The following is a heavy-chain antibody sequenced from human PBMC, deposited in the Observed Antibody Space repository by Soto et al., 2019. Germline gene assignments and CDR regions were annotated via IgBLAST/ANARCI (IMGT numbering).Heavy chain of an antibody. CDR2: IIPIFATG. CDR3: AYTMTFTPQYFQH. Sequence: GPSLKGSSNASGSTFSSYGISCVRQAPRQYLKWMGGIIPIFATGNYAQKFQSRVTITADESTSTAYMELSSLRSEDTAVYYCAYTMTFTPQYFQHWGQGTLVTVPQ. J-gene: IGHJ1*01. D-gene: IGHD2-2*02. CDR1: GSTFSSYG. V-gene: IGHV1-69*13.